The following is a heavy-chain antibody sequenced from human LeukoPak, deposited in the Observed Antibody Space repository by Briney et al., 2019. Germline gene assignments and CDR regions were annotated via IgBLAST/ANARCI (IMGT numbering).Heavy chain of an antibody. CDR3: ARRGNWGFFDY. CDR2: INTSGST. J-gene: IGHJ4*02. CDR1: GGSISSNY. Sequence: SETLSLTCTVSGGSISSNYWSWIRQPPGKGLEWIGYINTSGSTNYNPSLKSRVSISLDTSRNQFSLKLTSVTAADTAVYYCARRGNWGFFDYWGQGILVTVSS. V-gene: IGHV4-4*09. D-gene: IGHD7-27*01.